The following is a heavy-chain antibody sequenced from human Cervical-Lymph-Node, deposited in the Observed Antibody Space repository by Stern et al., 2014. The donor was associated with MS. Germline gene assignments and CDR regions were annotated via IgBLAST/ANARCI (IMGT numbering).Heavy chain of an antibody. D-gene: IGHD5-12*01. J-gene: IGHJ4*02. V-gene: IGHV3-11*01. CDR3: ARVGYTGYLVDY. Sequence: QDQLVQSGGDLVKPGGSLRLSCAASGFTFSDYYMSWIRQAPGKGLEWVSYISSSGNTIYYADSVKGRFTISRDNAKNSLYLQMNSLRAEDTAVFYCARVGYTGYLVDYWGQGTLVTVSS. CDR1: GFTFSDYY. CDR2: ISSSGNTI.